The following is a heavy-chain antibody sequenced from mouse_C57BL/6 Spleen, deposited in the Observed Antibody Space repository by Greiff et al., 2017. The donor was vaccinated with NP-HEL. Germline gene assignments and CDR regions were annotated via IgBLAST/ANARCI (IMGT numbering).Heavy chain of an antibody. V-gene: IGHV1-64*01. J-gene: IGHJ2*01. CDR2: IHPTSGST. CDR1: GYTFTSYW. D-gene: IGHD1-1*01. Sequence: VQLQQPGAELVKPGASVKLSCKASGYTFTSYWMHWVKQRPGQGLEWIGMIHPTSGSTNYNEKFKSKATLTVDTSSSTAYMQLSSLTSEDSAVYYCARITTVVATEGYWGQGTTLTVSS. CDR3: ARITTVVATEGY.